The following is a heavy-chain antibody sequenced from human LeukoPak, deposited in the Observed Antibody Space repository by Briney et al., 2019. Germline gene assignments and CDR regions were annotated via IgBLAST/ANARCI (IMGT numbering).Heavy chain of an antibody. Sequence: SETLSLTCTVSGGSISSNSYYWGWIRQPPGKGLEWIGSTYYSGSTYYNPSLKNRLTISVDTSKNQFSLKLSSVTAADTAVYYCARRGRRVRGVIITPYYFDYWGQGTLVTVSS. D-gene: IGHD3-10*01. V-gene: IGHV4-39*01. CDR3: ARRGRRVRGVIITPYYFDY. J-gene: IGHJ4*02. CDR1: GGSISSNSYY. CDR2: TYYSGST.